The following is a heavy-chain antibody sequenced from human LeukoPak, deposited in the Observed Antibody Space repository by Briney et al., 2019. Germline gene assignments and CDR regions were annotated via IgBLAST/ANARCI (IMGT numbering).Heavy chain of an antibody. Sequence: PGGSLRLSCAASGFTFSSYGMSWGRQAPGKVLEWVSGISGSGGSTYYADSVKGRFTISRDNSKNTLYLQMNSLRAEDTAVYYCAKDRVGGGDCPDYWGQGTLVTVSS. CDR1: GFTFSSYG. CDR3: AKDRVGGGDCPDY. V-gene: IGHV3-23*01. CDR2: ISGSGGST. J-gene: IGHJ4*02. D-gene: IGHD2-21*02.